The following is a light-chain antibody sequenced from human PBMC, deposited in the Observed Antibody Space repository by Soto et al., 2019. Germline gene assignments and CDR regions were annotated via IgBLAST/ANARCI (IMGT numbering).Light chain of an antibody. CDR3: SSYTSSSSPYV. CDR2: EVS. CDR1: SSDVGGYNY. V-gene: IGLV2-14*01. Sequence: QSALTQPASVSGSPEQSITISCTGTSSDVGGYNYVSWYQQHPGKAPKLMIYEVSNRPSGVSNRFSGSKSGNTASLTISGLQAEDEADYYRSSYTSSSSPYVFGTGTKGTVL. J-gene: IGLJ1*01.